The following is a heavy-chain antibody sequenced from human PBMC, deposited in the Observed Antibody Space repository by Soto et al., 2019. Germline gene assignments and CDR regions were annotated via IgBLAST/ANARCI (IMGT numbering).Heavy chain of an antibody. CDR1: GFTFSTYA. D-gene: IGHD1-26*01. CDR3: AKVSLGALTFTDYYYYGLDV. Sequence: VQLLESGGGLVQPGGSLRLSCEASGFTFSTYAMNWVRQAPGKGLEWVSAISGGGGSTYYADSVKGRVTISRDNSKNTLYLQMNSLSAEDTAVYYCAKVSLGALTFTDYYYYGLDVWGQGTTVTVSS. CDR2: ISGGGGST. J-gene: IGHJ6*02. V-gene: IGHV3-23*01.